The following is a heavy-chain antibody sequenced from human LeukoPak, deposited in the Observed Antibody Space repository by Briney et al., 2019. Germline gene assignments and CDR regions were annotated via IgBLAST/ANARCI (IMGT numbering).Heavy chain of an antibody. CDR1: GYSFTSYW. CDR2: IYPGDSDT. D-gene: IGHD3-10*01. J-gene: IGHJ3*02. V-gene: IGHV5-51*01. Sequence: GESLKISCKGSGYSFTSYWIGWVRQMPGKGLEWMGIIYPGDSDTRYSPSFQGQVTISADKSISTAYLQWSSLKASDTAMYYCVRAYYYGSGVDAFDIWGQGTMVTVSS. CDR3: VRAYYYGSGVDAFDI.